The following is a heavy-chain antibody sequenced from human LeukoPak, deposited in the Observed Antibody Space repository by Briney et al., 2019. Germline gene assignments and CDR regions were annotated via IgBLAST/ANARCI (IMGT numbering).Heavy chain of an antibody. CDR2: IYYSGST. D-gene: IGHD3-3*01. CDR3: ARLWSGYYYFDH. V-gene: IGHV4-30-4*08. CDR1: GGSISSGDYY. Sequence: SETLSLTCTVSGGSISSGDYYWSWIRQPPGKGLEWIGYIYYSGSTYYNPSLKSRVTISVDTSRNQFSLKLSSVTAADTAVYYCARLWSGYYYFDHWGQGTLVTVSS. J-gene: IGHJ4*02.